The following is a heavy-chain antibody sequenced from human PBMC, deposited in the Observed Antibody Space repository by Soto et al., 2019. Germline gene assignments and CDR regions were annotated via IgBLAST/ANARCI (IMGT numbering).Heavy chain of an antibody. V-gene: IGHV3-33*08. D-gene: IGHD3-9*01. CDR2: IWYDGSNK. J-gene: IGHJ4*02. CDR3: ARGEPREYYDILTGYSLFDY. Sequence: PGGSLRLSCAASGFTFSSYGMHWVRQAPGKGLEWVAVIWYDGSNKYYADSVKGRFTISRDNSKNTLYLQMNSLRAEDTAVYYCARGEPREYYDILTGYSLFDYWGQGTLVTVSS. CDR1: GFTFSSYG.